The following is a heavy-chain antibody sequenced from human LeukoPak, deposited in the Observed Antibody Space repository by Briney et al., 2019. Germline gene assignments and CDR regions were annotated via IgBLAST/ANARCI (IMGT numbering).Heavy chain of an antibody. CDR1: GIIFGTYW. CDR2: ISYDGSNK. D-gene: IGHD6-19*01. CDR3: AKDRNRGWYAY. J-gene: IGHJ4*02. V-gene: IGHV3-30*18. Sequence: GGSLRLSCAASGIIFGTYWMTWVRQAPAKGLEWVAVISYDGSNKYYADSVKGRFTISRDNSKNTLYLQMNSLRAEDTAVYYCAKDRNRGWYAYWGQGTLVTVSS.